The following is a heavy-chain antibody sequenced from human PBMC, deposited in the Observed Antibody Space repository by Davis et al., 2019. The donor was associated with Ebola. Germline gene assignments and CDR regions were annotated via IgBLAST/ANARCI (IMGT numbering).Heavy chain of an antibody. V-gene: IGHV1-69*13. J-gene: IGHJ6*02. CDR2: IIPIFGTV. CDR3: ARGGGVDSSSWFYYYYGMDV. D-gene: IGHD6-13*01. CDR1: GYTFTSYD. Sequence: SVKVSCKASGYTFTSYDVHWVRQAPGQGLEWMGGIIPIFGTVNYAQKFQGRVTITADESTSTAYMELSSLRSEDTAVYYCARGGGVDSSSWFYYYYGMDVWGQGTTVTVSS.